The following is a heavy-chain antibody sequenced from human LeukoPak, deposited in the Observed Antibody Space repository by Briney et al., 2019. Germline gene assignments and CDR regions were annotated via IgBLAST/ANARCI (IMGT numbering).Heavy chain of an antibody. Sequence: PSETLSLTCTVSGGSISSDHWSWIPQPPGKGLEVIGYISYSGVTNYNPSLKSRVTISADMSKTQFSLKLNSVTAADTAIYYCAKLSPGIWGQGTLVTVHS. CDR3: AKLSPGI. CDR1: GGSISSDH. D-gene: IGHD1-14*01. CDR2: ISYSGVT. V-gene: IGHV4-59*08. J-gene: IGHJ4*02.